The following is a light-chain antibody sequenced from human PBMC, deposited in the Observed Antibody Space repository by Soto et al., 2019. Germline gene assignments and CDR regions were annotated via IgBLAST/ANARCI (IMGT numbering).Light chain of an antibody. Sequence: DIQMTQSPPSLSASVGDRVTITCRASLRISSDLNWYQQKPGKAPKVLIFGASSLQSGVPSRFSGSGSGTDFTLTITSLQPEDCETYYCQQSYTTPRTFGQGTKVDIK. CDR3: QQSYTTPRT. J-gene: IGKJ2*01. CDR2: GAS. V-gene: IGKV1-39*01. CDR1: LRISSD.